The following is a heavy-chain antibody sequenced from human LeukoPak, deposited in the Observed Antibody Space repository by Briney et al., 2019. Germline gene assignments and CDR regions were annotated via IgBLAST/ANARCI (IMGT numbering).Heavy chain of an antibody. CDR3: TRGRGRGFGPLFDS. D-gene: IGHD5-12*01. V-gene: IGHV6-1*01. CDR2: TYYRSEWFT. CDR1: GDSVSGNTTA. J-gene: IGHJ4*02. Sequence: SQTLSLTCAISGDSVSGNTTAWNWIRQSPTRGLEWLGRTYYRSEWFTDYALSVKSRINISPDTSTNQFSLLLSSVTPEDTAVYYCTRGRGRGFGPLFDSWGQGTLVTVSS.